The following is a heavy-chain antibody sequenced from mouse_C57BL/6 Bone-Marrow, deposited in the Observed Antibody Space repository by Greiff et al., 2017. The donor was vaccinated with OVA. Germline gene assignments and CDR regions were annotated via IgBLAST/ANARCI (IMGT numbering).Heavy chain of an antibody. J-gene: IGHJ1*03. Sequence: QVQLQQPGAELVMPGASVKLSCKASGCTFTSYWMHWVKQRPGQGLEWIGEIDPSDSYTNYNQKFKGKSTLTVDKSSRPAYMQLSSLTSEDSAVYYCAREGYYYGSSLWYFDVWGTGTTVTVSS. V-gene: IGHV1-69*01. CDR1: GCTFTSYW. CDR3: AREGYYYGSSLWYFDV. CDR2: IDPSDSYT. D-gene: IGHD1-1*01.